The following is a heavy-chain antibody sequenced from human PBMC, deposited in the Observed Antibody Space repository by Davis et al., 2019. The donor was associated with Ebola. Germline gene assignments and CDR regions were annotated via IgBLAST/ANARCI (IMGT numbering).Heavy chain of an antibody. J-gene: IGHJ4*02. CDR2: INAGNGNT. CDR3: ARDYGLFFDY. V-gene: IGHV1-3*01. Sequence: ASVKVSCKASGYSFTDDGISWVRQAPGQGLEWMGWINAGNGNTKYSQKFQGRVTITRDTSASTAYMELSSLRSEDTAVYYCARDYGLFFDYWGQGTLVTVSS. D-gene: IGHD4-17*01. CDR1: GYSFTDDG.